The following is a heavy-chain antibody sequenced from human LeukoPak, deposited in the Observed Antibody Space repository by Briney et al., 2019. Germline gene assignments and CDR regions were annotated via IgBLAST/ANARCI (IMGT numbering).Heavy chain of an antibody. CDR3: ARRRGGIAAAGPFDY. D-gene: IGHD6-13*01. J-gene: IGHJ4*02. Sequence: SETLPLTCAVYGGSFSGYYWSWIRQPPGKGLEWIGEINHSGSTNYNPSLKSRVTISVDTSKNQFSVKLSSVTAADTAVYYCARRRGGIAAAGPFDYWGQGTLVTVSS. CDR2: INHSGST. V-gene: IGHV4-34*01. CDR1: GGSFSGYY.